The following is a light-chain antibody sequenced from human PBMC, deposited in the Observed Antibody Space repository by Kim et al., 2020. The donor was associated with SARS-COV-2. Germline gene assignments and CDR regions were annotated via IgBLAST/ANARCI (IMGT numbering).Light chain of an antibody. CDR1: QGISEY. CDR2: GAS. J-gene: IGKJ1*01. V-gene: IGKV1-27*01. CDR3: QKYNSAPRT. Sequence: ASVGERITITCRASQGISEYLAWYQQRPGKVPKLLIYGASVLQSGAPSRFSGSGSGTVFILTISRLQPEDVGTYYCQKYNSAPRTFGQGTKVDIK.